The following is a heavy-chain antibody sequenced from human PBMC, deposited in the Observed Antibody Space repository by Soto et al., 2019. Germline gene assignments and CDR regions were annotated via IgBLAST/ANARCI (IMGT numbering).Heavy chain of an antibody. CDR1: GFTFSSYA. Sequence: EVQLLESGGGLVQPGGSLRLSCAASGFTFSSYAMSWVRQAPGKGLEWVSAISGSGGSTYYADSVKGRFTISRDNSKNXLYLQMNSLRAEDTAVYYCAKDLKASFPRGYGMDVWGQGTTVTVSS. J-gene: IGHJ6*02. D-gene: IGHD3-10*01. V-gene: IGHV3-23*01. CDR3: AKDLKASFPRGYGMDV. CDR2: ISGSGGST.